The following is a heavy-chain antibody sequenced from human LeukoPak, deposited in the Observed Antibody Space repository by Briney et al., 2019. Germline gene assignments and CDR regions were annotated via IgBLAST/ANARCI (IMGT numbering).Heavy chain of an antibody. D-gene: IGHD2-2*01. CDR1: GYTFTVYY. V-gene: IGHV1-2*02. CDR3: AKEDDYAAPSYFDY. J-gene: IGHJ4*02. CDR2: INPNSGGT. Sequence: ASVKVSCKASGYTFTVYYMHWVRQAPGQGLEWMGWINPNSGGTNYAQKFQGRVTMTRDTSISTAYMELSRLRSDDTAVYYCAKEDDYAAPSYFDYWGQGTLVTVSS.